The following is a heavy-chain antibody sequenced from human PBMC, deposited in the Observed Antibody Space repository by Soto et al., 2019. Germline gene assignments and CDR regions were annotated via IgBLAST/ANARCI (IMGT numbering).Heavy chain of an antibody. V-gene: IGHV3-48*02. CDR3: ARDLNGYSGYGMDV. Sequence: PGGSLRLSCAASGFTFSSYSMNWVRQAPGKGLEWVSYISSSSTIYYADSVKGRFTISRDNAKNSLYLQMNSPRDEDTAVYYCARDLNGYSGYGMDVWGQGTTVTVSS. CDR2: ISSSSTI. CDR1: GFTFSSYS. D-gene: IGHD5-12*01. J-gene: IGHJ6*02.